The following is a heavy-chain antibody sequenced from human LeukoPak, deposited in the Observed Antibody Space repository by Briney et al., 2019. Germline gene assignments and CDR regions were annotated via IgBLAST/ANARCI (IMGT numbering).Heavy chain of an antibody. CDR1: GFTFSSYA. V-gene: IGHV3-7*01. Sequence: GGSLRLSCAASGFTFSSYAMSWVRQAPGKGLEWVANIKQDGSEKYYVDSVKGRFTISRDNAKNSLYLQMNSLRAEDTAVYYCARGGSSAFDYWGQGTLVTVSS. CDR3: ARGGSSAFDY. CDR2: IKQDGSEK. J-gene: IGHJ4*02. D-gene: IGHD1-26*01.